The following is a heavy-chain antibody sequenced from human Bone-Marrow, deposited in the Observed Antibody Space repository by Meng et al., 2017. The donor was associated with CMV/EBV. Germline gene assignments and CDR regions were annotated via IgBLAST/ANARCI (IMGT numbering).Heavy chain of an antibody. CDR1: GGTSNTYT. Sequence: SVKVSCKASGGTSNTYTFNWVRQAPGRGLEWMGGIIPYLDEPNYAQTFQGRVTTTSDRSTAAYMELSSLRSEDTAVYYCARALIRGVRIDYWGQGTLVTVSS. J-gene: IGHJ4*02. CDR2: IIPYLDEP. V-gene: IGHV1-69*10. CDR3: ARALIRGVRIDY. D-gene: IGHD3-10*01.